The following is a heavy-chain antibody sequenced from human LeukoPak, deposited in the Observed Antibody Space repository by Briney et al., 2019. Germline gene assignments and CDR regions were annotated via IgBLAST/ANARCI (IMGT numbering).Heavy chain of an antibody. CDR1: GFTFSSCA. CDR3: AKRVGANSGPFDS. CDR2: IRGGGVKT. V-gene: IGHV3-23*01. D-gene: IGHD4/OR15-4a*01. Sequence: GGSLRLSCAASGFTFSSCAVNWVRQPPGEGLGWVSSIRGGGVKTYYADSVQGRFAISRDDSRNTLYLQMNSLRAEDTAVYYCAKRVGANSGPFDSWGQGVLVTVSS. J-gene: IGHJ4*02.